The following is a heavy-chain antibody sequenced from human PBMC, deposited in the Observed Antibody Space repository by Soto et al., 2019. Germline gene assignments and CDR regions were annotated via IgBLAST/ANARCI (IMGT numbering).Heavy chain of an antibody. CDR2: ISYDGSNK. CDR1: GFTFSSYG. V-gene: IGHV3-30*18. D-gene: IGHD1-20*01. Sequence: GGSLRLSCAASGFTFSSYGMHWVRQAPGKGLEWVAVISYDGSNKYYADSVKGRFTISRDNSKNTLYLQMNSLRAEDTAVYYCAKDLRPPRITGTTYTNWFDPWGQGTLVTVSS. CDR3: AKDLRPPRITGTTYTNWFDP. J-gene: IGHJ5*02.